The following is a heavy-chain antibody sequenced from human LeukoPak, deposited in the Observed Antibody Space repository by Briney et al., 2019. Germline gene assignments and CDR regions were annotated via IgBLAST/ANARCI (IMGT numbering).Heavy chain of an antibody. Sequence: GGSLRLSCAASGFTFSSYAMSWVRQAPGKGLEWVSAISGSGDSTCYADSVKGRFTISRDNSKNTLYLQMNSLRAEDTAVYYCAKVVVAATWYYYGMDVWGQGTTVTVSS. CDR2: ISGSGDST. D-gene: IGHD2-15*01. CDR3: AKVVVAATWYYYGMDV. CDR1: GFTFSSYA. V-gene: IGHV3-23*01. J-gene: IGHJ6*02.